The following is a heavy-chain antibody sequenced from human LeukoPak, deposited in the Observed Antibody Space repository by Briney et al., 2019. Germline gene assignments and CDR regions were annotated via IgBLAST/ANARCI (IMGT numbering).Heavy chain of an antibody. D-gene: IGHD1-26*01. CDR2: IIPIFGTA. V-gene: IGHV1-69*13. Sequence: SVKVSCKASGGTFCSYAISWVRQAPGQGLEWMGGIIPIFGTANYAQKFQGRVTATADESTSTAYMELSSLRSEDTSVYYCARGGSGSYLYYFDYWGQGTLVTLSS. CDR3: ARGGSGSYLYYFDY. J-gene: IGHJ4*02. CDR1: GGTFCSYA.